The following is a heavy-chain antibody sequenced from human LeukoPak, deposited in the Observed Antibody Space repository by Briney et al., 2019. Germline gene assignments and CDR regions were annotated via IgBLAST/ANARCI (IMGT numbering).Heavy chain of an antibody. D-gene: IGHD1-26*01. CDR2: IYYSGST. J-gene: IGHJ4*02. CDR3: ATNLGGSFSPVFDY. Sequence: SETLSLTCTVSGGSISTYYWSWIRQPPGKGLEWIGYIYYSGSTSYNPSLRSRVTISVDTSKNQFSLNLRSVTAADTAVYHCATNLGGSFSPVFDYWSQGTLVTVSS. V-gene: IGHV4-59*01. CDR1: GGSISTYY.